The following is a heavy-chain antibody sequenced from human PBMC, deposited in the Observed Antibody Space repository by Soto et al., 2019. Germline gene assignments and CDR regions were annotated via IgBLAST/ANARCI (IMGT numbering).Heavy chain of an antibody. CDR3: TRDGTRISVADHY. CDR2: IRSKAYGGTT. J-gene: IGHJ4*02. V-gene: IGHV3-49*03. Sequence: GVSLRLSCTASGFTFGDYAMSWFRQAPGKGLEWVGFIRSKAYGGTTEYAASVKGRFTISRDDSKSIAHLQMNSLKTEDTAVYYCTRDGTRISVADHYWGQGTLVTVSS. CDR1: GFTFGDYA. D-gene: IGHD6-19*01.